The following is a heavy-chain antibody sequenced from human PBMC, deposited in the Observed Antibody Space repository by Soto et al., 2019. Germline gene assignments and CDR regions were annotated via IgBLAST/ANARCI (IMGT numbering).Heavy chain of an antibody. V-gene: IGHV1-69*01. CDR3: ARDWSQYCSGGSCLGRYYYDMVV. CDR2: IIPIFGTA. CDR1: GGTFSSYA. Sequence: QVQLVQSGAEVKKPGSSVKVSCKASGGTFSSYAISWVRQATGQGLEWMGGIIPIFGTANYAQKFQGRVTITADESTSADYMELSSLRSEDRAVYYCARDWSQYCSGGSCLGRYYYDMVVWYQGTTVTVS. D-gene: IGHD2-15*01. J-gene: IGHJ6*02.